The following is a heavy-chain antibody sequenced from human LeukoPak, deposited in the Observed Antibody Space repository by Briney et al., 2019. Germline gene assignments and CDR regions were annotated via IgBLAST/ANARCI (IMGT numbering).Heavy chain of an antibody. J-gene: IGHJ6*03. CDR1: GFTLCGYW. V-gene: IGHV3-7*01. D-gene: IGHD6-13*01. Sequence: GGGLRDSCVAPGFTLCGYWTSWVRQAPGKGLERVANLNQNVSVKNYVHTVKVRFTICRDNANNSLYLQMNSLRAENAAVYYCARVPPMYSSSWYAPYYYYMDVWVKGTTVTVSS. CDR2: LNQNVSVK. CDR3: ARVPPMYSSSWYAPYYYYMDV.